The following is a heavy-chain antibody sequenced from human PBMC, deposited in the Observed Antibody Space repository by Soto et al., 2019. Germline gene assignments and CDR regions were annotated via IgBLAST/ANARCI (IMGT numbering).Heavy chain of an antibody. J-gene: IGHJ3*02. V-gene: IGHV4-4*02. D-gene: IGHD1-26*01. CDR1: GGSFSSYNW. CDR2: IYHSGST. Sequence: SETLSLTCAVSGGSFSSYNWWRFVRPPPGKGLEWIGEIYHSGSTNYNPSLKSRVTISVDKSKNQFSLKLSSVTAADTAVYYCARTTTTSANNVADAFDIWGQGTMVT. CDR3: ARTTTTSANNVADAFDI.